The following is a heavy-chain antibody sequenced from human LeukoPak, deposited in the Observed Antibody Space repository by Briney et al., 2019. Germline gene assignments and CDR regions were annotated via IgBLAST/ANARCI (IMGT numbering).Heavy chain of an antibody. CDR2: VYYSGST. Sequence: PSETLSLTCTVSGGSISSYYWSWIRQPPGKGLEWIGYVYYSGSTNYNPSLKSRVTISVDTSKNQFSLKLSSVTAADTAVYYCARHKEVEWSRIWYYYYGMDVWGQGTTVTVSS. CDR1: GGSISSYY. D-gene: IGHD3-3*01. CDR3: ARHKEVEWSRIWYYYYGMDV. V-gene: IGHV4-59*08. J-gene: IGHJ6*02.